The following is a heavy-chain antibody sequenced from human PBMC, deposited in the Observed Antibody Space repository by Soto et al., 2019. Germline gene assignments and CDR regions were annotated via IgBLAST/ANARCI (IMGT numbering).Heavy chain of an antibody. V-gene: IGHV4-39*01. J-gene: IGHJ5*02. D-gene: IGHD6-19*01. CDR1: GGSINSSSYF. Sequence: SETLSLTCSVSGGSINSSSYFWGWVRQPPGKGLEWIGSIYYSGSTYYNPSLRSRVTISVDTSKNQFSLKLSSVTAADTAVFYCARNYSSGSRTWFDPWGQGTLVTVSS. CDR3: ARNYSSGSRTWFDP. CDR2: IYYSGST.